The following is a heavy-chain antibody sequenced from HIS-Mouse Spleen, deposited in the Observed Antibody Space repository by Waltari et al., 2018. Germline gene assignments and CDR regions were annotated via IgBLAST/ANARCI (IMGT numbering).Heavy chain of an antibody. V-gene: IGHV4-39*07. J-gene: IGHJ2*01. CDR3: AREIPYSSSWYDWYFDL. D-gene: IGHD6-13*01. CDR1: GCTTGSSSYT. Sequence: QLQLQESGPGLVKPSETLSLTCTALGCTTGSSSYTWGWIRQPQGKGLEWIGSIYYSGSTYYNPSLKSRVTISVDTSKNQFSLKLSSVTAADTAVYYCAREIPYSSSWYDWYFDLWGRGTLVTVSS. CDR2: IYYSGST.